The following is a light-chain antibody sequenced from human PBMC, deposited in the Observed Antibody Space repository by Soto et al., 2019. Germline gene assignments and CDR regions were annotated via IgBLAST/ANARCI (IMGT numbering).Light chain of an antibody. Sequence: QSALTQPASVSGSPGQSIIISCTEATSDVENYVLVSWFQQHPGKAPRLIIYEGSRRPSGVSNRFSGSKSGKTASLTISGLQTEVEADYYCCSYVGSSTYVFGTGTKLTVL. V-gene: IGLV2-23*01. CDR2: EGS. CDR3: CSYVGSSTYV. CDR1: TSDVENYVL. J-gene: IGLJ1*01.